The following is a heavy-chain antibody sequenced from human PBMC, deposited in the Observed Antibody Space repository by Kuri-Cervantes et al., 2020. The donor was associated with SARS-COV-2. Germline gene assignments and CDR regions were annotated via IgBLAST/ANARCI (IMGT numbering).Heavy chain of an antibody. D-gene: IGHD3-3*01. V-gene: IGHV1-69*13. CDR3: ATTPLRSGYYIPPYY. CDR1: GGTFSSYA. J-gene: IGHJ4*02. Sequence: SVKVSCKASGGTFSSYAISWVRQAPGQGLEWMGGIIPIFGTANYAQKFQGRVTITADESTSTAYMELSSLRSEDTAVYYCATTPLRSGYYIPPYYWGQGTLVTVSS. CDR2: IIPIFGTA.